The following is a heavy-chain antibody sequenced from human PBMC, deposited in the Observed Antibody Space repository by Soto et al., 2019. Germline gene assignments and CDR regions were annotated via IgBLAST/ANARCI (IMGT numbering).Heavy chain of an antibody. D-gene: IGHD2-2*03. CDR1: GYTFTSYY. V-gene: IGHV1-46*01. CDR2: INPSGGST. CDR3: AREWVDIVAVPAARGEGYYYYYGMDV. Sequence: ASVKVSCKASGYTFTSYYMHWVRQAPGQGLEWMGIINPSGGSTSYAQKFQGRVTMTRDTSTSTVYMELSSLRSEDTAVYYCAREWVDIVAVPAARGEGYYYYYGMDVWG. J-gene: IGHJ6*02.